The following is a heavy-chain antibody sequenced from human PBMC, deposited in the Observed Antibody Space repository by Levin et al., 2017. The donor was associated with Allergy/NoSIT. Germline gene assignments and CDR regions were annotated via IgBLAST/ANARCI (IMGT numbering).Heavy chain of an antibody. Sequence: PGGSLRLSCAASGFTVSDAWMSWVRQAPGKGLEWVGRINTKTDGGTTEYAAPVKGRFTVSRDDSKNTLWLPMNSLKTDDTAVYYCTRDDFWSGPYREEKNQSGYWGQGTLVSVSS. J-gene: IGHJ4*02. V-gene: IGHV3-15*01. CDR2: INTKTDGGTT. CDR3: TRDDFWSGPYREEKNQSGY. CDR1: GFTVSDAW. D-gene: IGHD3-3*01.